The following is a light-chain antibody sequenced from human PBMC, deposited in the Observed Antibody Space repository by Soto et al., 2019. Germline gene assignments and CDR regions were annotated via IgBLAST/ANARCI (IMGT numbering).Light chain of an antibody. J-gene: IGLJ2*01. CDR1: SSDIGAGYD. V-gene: IGLV1-40*01. Sequence: QSVLTQPPSVSGAPGQRVTISCTGSSSDIGAGYDVHWYQQVPGTAPKLLIYGNINRPSGVPDRFSGSKSGTSASLAITGLRADDEADYYCQSYDSSLTVVFGGGTKVTVL. CDR3: QSYDSSLTVV. CDR2: GNI.